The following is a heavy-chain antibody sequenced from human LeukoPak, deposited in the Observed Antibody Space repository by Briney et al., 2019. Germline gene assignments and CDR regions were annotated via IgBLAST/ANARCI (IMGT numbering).Heavy chain of an antibody. CDR1: GYTFTSYA. J-gene: IGHJ4*02. CDR3: ARDRSAMVRGVPTPFDY. CDR2: INAGNGNT. V-gene: IGHV1-3*01. D-gene: IGHD3-10*01. Sequence: ASVKVSCKASGYTFTSYAMHWVRQAPGQRLEWMGWINAGNGNTKYSQKFQGRVTITRDTSASTAYMELSSLRSEDTAVYYCARDRSAMVRGVPTPFDYWGQGTLVTVSS.